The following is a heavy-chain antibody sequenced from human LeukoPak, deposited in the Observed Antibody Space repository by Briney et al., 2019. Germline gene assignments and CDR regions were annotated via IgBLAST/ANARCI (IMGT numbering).Heavy chain of an antibody. CDR1: GGTFSSYA. CDR2: IIPMFGIG. D-gene: IGHD6-19*01. Sequence: SVKVSCKASGGTFSSYAISWVRQAPGQGLEWMGRIIPMFGIGNYAQKFQGRVTITADKSTGTAYMELSSLRSEDTAVYYCATTDSSGWPSDWGQGTLVTVSS. J-gene: IGHJ4*02. CDR3: ATTDSSGWPSD. V-gene: IGHV1-69*04.